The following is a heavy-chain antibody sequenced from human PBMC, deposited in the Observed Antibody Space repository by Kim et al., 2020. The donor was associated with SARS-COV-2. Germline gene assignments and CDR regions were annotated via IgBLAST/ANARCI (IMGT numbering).Heavy chain of an antibody. V-gene: IGHV1-69*13. Sequence: SVKVSCKASGGTFSSYAISWVRQAPGQGLEWMGGIIPIFGTANYAQKFQGRVTITADESTSTAYMELSSLRSEDTAAYYCARVNGGNSPQYYYYYYGMDVWGQGTTVTVSS. CDR1: GGTFSSYA. CDR3: ARVNGGNSPQYYYYYYGMDV. CDR2: IIPIFGTA. J-gene: IGHJ6*02. D-gene: IGHD2-21*02.